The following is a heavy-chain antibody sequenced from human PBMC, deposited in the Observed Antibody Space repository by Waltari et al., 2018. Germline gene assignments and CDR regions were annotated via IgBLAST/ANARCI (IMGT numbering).Heavy chain of an antibody. V-gene: IGHV1-2*02. CDR1: GYTFTGYY. J-gene: IGHJ4*02. CDR3: ARSRSLTYYFDY. CDR2: INPTSSGT. Sequence: QVQLVQSGAEVKKPGASVKVSCKASGYTFTGYYMHWVRQAPGKGLEWLVWINPTSSGTNYAQKFQGRVTMTRDTSISTAYMELSRLRSDDTAVYYCARSRSLTYYFDYWGQGTLVTVSS.